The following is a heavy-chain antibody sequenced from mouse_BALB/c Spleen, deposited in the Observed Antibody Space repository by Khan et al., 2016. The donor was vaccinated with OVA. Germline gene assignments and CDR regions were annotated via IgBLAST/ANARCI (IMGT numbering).Heavy chain of an antibody. CDR2: ISSGGHST. CDR1: GFTFSSYA. D-gene: IGHD2-13*01. V-gene: IGHV5-9-3*01. J-gene: IGHJ4*01. CDR3: ARGLVGDNAMDY. Sequence: EVELVESGGGVVKPGGSLKLSCSASGFTFSSYAMSWVRQTPAKRQEWVASISSGGHSTFYPATVKGRFTISRDKAKNTLYLQMSSVRSEDTAMYYCARGLVGDNAMDYWGQGTSLPVSS.